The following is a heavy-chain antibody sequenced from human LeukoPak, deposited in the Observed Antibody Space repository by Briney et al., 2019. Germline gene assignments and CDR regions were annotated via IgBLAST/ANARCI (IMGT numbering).Heavy chain of an antibody. Sequence: GGSLRLSCAASGFTFSSYEMNWARQAPGKGLQWVSYISNSDTTIFYADSVKGRFTISRDNAKNSLYLQMNSLRAEDTAVYYCARRYGGYGDYWGQGTLVTVSS. D-gene: IGHD4-17*01. CDR3: ARRYGGYGDY. J-gene: IGHJ4*02. V-gene: IGHV3-48*03. CDR2: ISNSDTTI. CDR1: GFTFSSYE.